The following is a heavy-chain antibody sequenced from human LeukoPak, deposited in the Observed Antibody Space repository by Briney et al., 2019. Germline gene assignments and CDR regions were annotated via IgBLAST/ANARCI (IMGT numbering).Heavy chain of an antibody. CDR1: GFTFDDYG. V-gene: IGHV3-20*04. CDR2: INWNGGST. Sequence: GGSLRLSCAASGFTFDDYGMSWVRQAPGKGLEWVSGINWNGGSTDYADSVKGRFTISRDNAKNSLYLQMNSLRAEDTALYYCAREHRGDEFITMVRGVIGYYYYMDVWGKGTTVTVSS. CDR3: AREHRGDEFITMVRGVIGYYYYMDV. J-gene: IGHJ6*03. D-gene: IGHD3-10*01.